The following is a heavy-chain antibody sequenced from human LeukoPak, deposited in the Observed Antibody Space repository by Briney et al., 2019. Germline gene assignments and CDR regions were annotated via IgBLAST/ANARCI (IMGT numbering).Heavy chain of an antibody. V-gene: IGHV4-59*01. J-gene: IGHJ4*02. D-gene: IGHD3-22*01. Sequence: SETLSLTCTVSGGSISSYYWSWIRQPPGKGLEWIGYIYYSGSTNYNPSLKSRVTISVDTSKNQFSLKLSSVTAAGTAVYYCARVAYYDNSNYYYNFDYWGQGILVTVSS. CDR1: GGSISSYY. CDR3: ARVAYYDNSNYYYNFDY. CDR2: IYYSGST.